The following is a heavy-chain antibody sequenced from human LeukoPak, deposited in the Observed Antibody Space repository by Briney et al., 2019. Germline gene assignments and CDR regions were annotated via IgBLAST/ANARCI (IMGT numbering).Heavy chain of an antibody. CDR1: GGSISSSSYY. V-gene: IGHV4-39*01. J-gene: IGHJ4*02. D-gene: IGHD5-24*01. CDR2: IYYSGST. CDR3: ARASLATIIN. Sequence: SETLSLTCTVSGGSISSSSYYWGWIRQPPGKGLEWIGSIYYSGSTYYNPSLKSRVTISVDTSKNQFSLKLSSVTAADTAVYYCARASLATIINWGQGTLVTVSS.